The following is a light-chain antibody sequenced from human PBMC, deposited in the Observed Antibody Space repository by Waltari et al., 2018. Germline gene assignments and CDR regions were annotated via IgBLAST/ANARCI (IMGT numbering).Light chain of an antibody. CDR2: GAS. J-gene: IGKJ1*01. CDR1: QSVSSNY. V-gene: IGKV3-20*01. Sequence: IVLTQSPGTLSLSPGERATLSCRARQSVSSNYLAWYQQKPGRAPRLLIYGASSRATGIPDRFSGSESGTDFTLTISRLEPEDFAVYYCQHYASSPPTFGQGTKVEIK. CDR3: QHYASSPPT.